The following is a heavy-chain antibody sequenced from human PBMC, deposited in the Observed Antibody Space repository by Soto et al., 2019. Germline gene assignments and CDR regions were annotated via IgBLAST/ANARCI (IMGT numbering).Heavy chain of an antibody. J-gene: IGHJ6*02. CDR1: GGSVSSGSCY. Sequence: QVQLQESGPGLVKPSETLSLTCTVSGGSVSSGSCYWSWIRQPPGKGLEWIGYIYNTGRTNYNPCLKRRVAISVDTSNNQFSLDLSSVTAADTAVYYCARGTPGIVGATTSYYYYGMDVWGQGTTVTVSS. CDR2: IYNTGRT. D-gene: IGHD1-26*01. CDR3: ARGTPGIVGATTSYYYYGMDV. V-gene: IGHV4-61*01.